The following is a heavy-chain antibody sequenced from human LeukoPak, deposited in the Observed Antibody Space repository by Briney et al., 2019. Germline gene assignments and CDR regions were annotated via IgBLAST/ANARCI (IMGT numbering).Heavy chain of an antibody. CDR3: ARKSTNAGGGFDY. D-gene: IGHD2-8*01. CDR2: ISTGNDHT. Sequence: ASVKVSCKASGYTFTSFHVHWVRQAPGQGLEWMGWISTGNDHTRYSPKFQGRVTVAMDTSATTAYMELNSLTSEDTAVYYCARKSTNAGGGFDYWGQGTLVAVSS. V-gene: IGHV1-3*04. J-gene: IGHJ4*01. CDR1: GYTFTSFH.